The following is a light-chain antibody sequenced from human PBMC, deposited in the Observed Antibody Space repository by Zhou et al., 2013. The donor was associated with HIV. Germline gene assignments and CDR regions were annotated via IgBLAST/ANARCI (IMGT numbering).Light chain of an antibody. CDR3: QQYNTHSST. CDR1: ESIGQW. J-gene: IGKJ1*01. Sequence: TQSPLALSVYIGDRVTITCRANESIGQWLAWYQQKPGKAPKVVIYKASTLESGVPSRFSGRGSGTDFTLTVNNLQPEDLATYYCQQYNTHSSTFGPGTKVEIK. V-gene: IGKV1-5*03. CDR2: KAS.